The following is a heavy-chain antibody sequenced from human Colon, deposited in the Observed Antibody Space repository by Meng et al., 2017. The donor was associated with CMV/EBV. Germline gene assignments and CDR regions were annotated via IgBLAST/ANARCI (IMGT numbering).Heavy chain of an antibody. CDR2: VYYSGST. J-gene: IGHJ4*02. D-gene: IGHD3-16*02. CDR1: GGSISSSNYY. CDR3: ARGAHYSGNYPRRQYFEY. Sequence: SETLSLTCTVSGGSISSSNYYWGWIRQPPGKGLEWIGSVYYSGSTYYNPSVKSRVTISVDRSKNQFSLKLTSVTAADTAVYYCARGAHYSGNYPRRQYFEYWGQGTQVTVSS. V-gene: IGHV4-39*07.